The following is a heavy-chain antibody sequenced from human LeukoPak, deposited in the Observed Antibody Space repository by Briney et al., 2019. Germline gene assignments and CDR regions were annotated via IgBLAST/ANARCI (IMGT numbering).Heavy chain of an antibody. Sequence: GGSLRLSCAASGFPFSSYGMHWVRQAPGKGLEWVSFIDTSGTYIYYGESMKGRFTISRDNAKNSLYLQMNGLRAEDTAVYYCARGRSITLLRGVAMSDGFDIWGQGTMVAVSS. CDR3: ARGRSITLLRGVAMSDGFDI. D-gene: IGHD3-10*01. V-gene: IGHV3-21*01. J-gene: IGHJ3*02. CDR1: GFPFSSYG. CDR2: IDTSGTYI.